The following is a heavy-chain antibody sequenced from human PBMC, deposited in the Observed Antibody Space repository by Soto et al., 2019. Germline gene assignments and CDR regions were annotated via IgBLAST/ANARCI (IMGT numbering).Heavy chain of an antibody. Sequence: GGSLRLSCAASGFIFTNIWMTWVRQAQGKGLEWVGRIKSKTDGGRTDYAAPGKGRFTISRDYSKNMFYLYMSSLRTEDTALYYCTTAPFQRACTIFDYWGQGIVVTVSS. CDR3: TTAPFQRACTIFDY. V-gene: IGHV3-15*01. CDR1: GFIFTNIW. D-gene: IGHD2-2*01. J-gene: IGHJ4*02. CDR2: IKSKTDGGRT.